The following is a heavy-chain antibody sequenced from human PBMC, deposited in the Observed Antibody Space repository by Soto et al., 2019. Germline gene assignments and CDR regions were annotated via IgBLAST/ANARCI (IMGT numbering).Heavy chain of an antibody. D-gene: IGHD2-2*01. CDR3: AREPPVPAAGYYYGMDV. Sequence: GGSLRLSCAASGFTFSNAWMNWVRQAPGKGLEWVGRIKSKTDGGTTDYAAPVKGRFTISRDDSKNTLYLQMNSLKTEDTAVYYCAREPPVPAAGYYYGMDVWGQGTTVTVSS. J-gene: IGHJ6*02. CDR2: IKSKTDGGTT. CDR1: GFTFSNAW. V-gene: IGHV3-15*07.